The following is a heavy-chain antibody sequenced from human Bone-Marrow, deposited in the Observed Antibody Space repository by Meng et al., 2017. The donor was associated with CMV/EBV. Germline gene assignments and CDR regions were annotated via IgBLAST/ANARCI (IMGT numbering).Heavy chain of an antibody. CDR2: IYYSGST. Sequence: SETLSLTCTVSGGSISSGGYYWSWIRQHPGKGLEWIGYIYYSGSTYYNPSLKSRVTISVDTSKNQFSLKLSSVTAADTAVYYCARSLRWEGFYVDYWGQGTLVTVSS. V-gene: IGHV4-31*03. CDR1: GGSISSGGYY. CDR3: ARSLRWEGFYVDY. D-gene: IGHD1-26*01. J-gene: IGHJ4*02.